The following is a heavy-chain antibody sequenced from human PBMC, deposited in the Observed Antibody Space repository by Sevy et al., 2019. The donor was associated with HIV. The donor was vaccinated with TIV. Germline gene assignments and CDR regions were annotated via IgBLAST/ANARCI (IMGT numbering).Heavy chain of an antibody. Sequence: GGSLRLSCAASGLTFNIYAMSWIRQAPGNGLEWLSAISGGGDGTYYADSVKGRFTISGDNSRNTLYLQMNSLRAEDTAVYYCAKRPYYYYNSDGHLVSSTDEADYWGQGTLVTVSS. CDR2: ISGGGDGT. CDR1: GLTFNIYA. J-gene: IGHJ4*01. V-gene: IGHV3-23*01. D-gene: IGHD3-10*01. CDR3: AKRPYYYYNSDGHLVSSTDEADY.